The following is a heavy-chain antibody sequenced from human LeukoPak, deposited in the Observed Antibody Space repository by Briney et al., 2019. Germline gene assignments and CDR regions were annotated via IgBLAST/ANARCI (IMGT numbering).Heavy chain of an antibody. J-gene: IGHJ1*01. CDR1: VTSISNYY. D-gene: IGHD4/OR15-4a*01. CDR3: ASGRAQLTYFQY. V-gene: IGHV4-59*01. Sequence: SETLSLTCTVSVTSISNYYWSWIRQPPGKGLEWIGYIYNSGSTNYNPSLKRRVTISVDTSKNHFPLKLTSVTPADTAVYYCASGRAQLTYFQYWGQGTLATVSS. CDR2: IYNSGST.